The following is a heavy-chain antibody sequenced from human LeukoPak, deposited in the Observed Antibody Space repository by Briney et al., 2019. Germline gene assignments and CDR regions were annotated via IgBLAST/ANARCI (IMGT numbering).Heavy chain of an antibody. J-gene: IGHJ4*02. Sequence: LSGGSLRLSCAASGFAFSSYAMTWVRQPPGKRLEWVSAMSGSGGSTYYADSVKGRFTISRDNSKNTLYLQMNSLRADDTAVYYCAKDRNGYNYRDYWGQGTLVTVSS. CDR3: AKDRNGYNYRDY. V-gene: IGHV3-23*01. CDR1: GFAFSSYA. CDR2: MSGSGGST. D-gene: IGHD5-24*01.